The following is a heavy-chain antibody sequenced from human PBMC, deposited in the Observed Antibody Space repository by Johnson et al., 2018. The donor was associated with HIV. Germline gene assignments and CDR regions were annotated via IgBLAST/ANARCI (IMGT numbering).Heavy chain of an antibody. V-gene: IGHV3-7*01. Sequence: VHLVESGGGVVQPGRSLRLSCAASGFTFSNYAMHWVRQAPGKGLEWVANIKQDGSEKYYVDSVKGRITISRDNAKNSLYLQMNSLRAEDTAVYYCARDLYSNSWYQSDAFDVWGQGTMVTVSS. J-gene: IGHJ3*01. CDR2: IKQDGSEK. D-gene: IGHD6-13*01. CDR3: ARDLYSNSWYQSDAFDV. CDR1: GFTFSNYA.